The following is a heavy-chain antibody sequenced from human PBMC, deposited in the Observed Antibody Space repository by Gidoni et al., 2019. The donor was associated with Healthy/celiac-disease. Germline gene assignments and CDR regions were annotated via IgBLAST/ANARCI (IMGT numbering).Heavy chain of an antibody. CDR2: INPNSGGT. D-gene: IGHD6-13*01. CDR1: GYTFTGYY. Sequence: QLQLVQSRAEVTKPGASVKVSCKASGYTFTGYYLHWGRQAPGQGLEWMGWINPNSGGTNYAQKFQGRVTMTRDTSISTAYMELSRLRADDTAGYYCARDLKRSGIAAAGSPVVYWGQGTLVTVSS. J-gene: IGHJ4*02. CDR3: ARDLKRSGIAAAGSPVVY. V-gene: IGHV1-2*02.